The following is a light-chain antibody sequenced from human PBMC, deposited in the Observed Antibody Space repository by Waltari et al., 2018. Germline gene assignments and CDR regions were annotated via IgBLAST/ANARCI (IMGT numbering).Light chain of an antibody. Sequence: QSALTQPASVSGSPGQSIPIPCTGTSSDVGGYNYVSWYQQHPGKAPKLMIYDVSNRPSGVSNHFSGSKSGNTASLTISGLQAEDEADYYCSSYTSSSTVVFGGGTKLTIL. CDR1: SSDVGGYNY. J-gene: IGLJ2*01. CDR3: SSYTSSSTVV. V-gene: IGLV2-14*03. CDR2: DVS.